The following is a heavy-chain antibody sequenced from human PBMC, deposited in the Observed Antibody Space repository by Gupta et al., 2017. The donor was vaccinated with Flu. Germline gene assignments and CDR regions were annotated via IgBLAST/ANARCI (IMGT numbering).Heavy chain of an antibody. CDR1: GGSISSYY. V-gene: IGHV4-59*01. D-gene: IGHD6-13*01. CDR2: IYYSGST. J-gene: IGHJ1*01. CDR3: ARGPYSSSWYQH. Sequence: QVQLQESGPGLVKPSETLSLTCTVSGGSISSYYWSWIRQPPGKGLEWIGYIYYSGSTNYNPSLKSRVTISVDTSKNQFSLKLSSVTAADTAVYYCARGPYSSSWYQHWGQGTLVTVSS.